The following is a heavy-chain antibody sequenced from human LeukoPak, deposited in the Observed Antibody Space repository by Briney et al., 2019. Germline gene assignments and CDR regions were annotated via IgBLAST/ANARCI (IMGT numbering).Heavy chain of an antibody. CDR2: IWYDGRNK. J-gene: IGHJ3*02. D-gene: IGHD3-16*02. V-gene: IGHV3-33*01. Sequence: GGSLRLSCAASGFTFSSYGMHWVRQAPGKGLEWVAVIWYDGRNKFYADSPKGRFTISRDNSKNTLYLQMTSLRAEDTAVYYCARVNRGDAFDIWGQGTLVTVSS. CDR1: GFTFSSYG. CDR3: ARVNRGDAFDI.